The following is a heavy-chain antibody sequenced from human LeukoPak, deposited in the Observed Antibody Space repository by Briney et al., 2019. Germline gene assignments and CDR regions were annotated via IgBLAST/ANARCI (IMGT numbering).Heavy chain of an antibody. CDR2: IKQDGSEK. Sequence: GGSLRLSCAASGFTFSSYWMSWVRQAPGTGLEWVANIKQDGSEKYYVDSVKARFTISRDNAKNSLYLQMNSLRAQDTAVYYCARFKSMVRGVSYAFDIWGQGTMVTVSS. CDR3: ARFKSMVRGVSYAFDI. J-gene: IGHJ3*02. CDR1: GFTFSSYW. V-gene: IGHV3-7*01. D-gene: IGHD3-10*01.